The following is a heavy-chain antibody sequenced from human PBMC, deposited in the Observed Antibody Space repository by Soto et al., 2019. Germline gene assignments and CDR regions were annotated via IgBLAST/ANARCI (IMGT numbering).Heavy chain of an antibody. D-gene: IGHD1-26*01. CDR2: ISYDGSNK. CDR1: GFTFSRYT. Sequence: PGGSLRLSCAASGFTFSRYTLHWVLRAPGKGLEWVAVISYDGSNKYYADSVKGRFTISRDNSKNTLYVQMNSLRAEDTAVFYCARAGGSHFGTLDYWGQGTLVTVSS. J-gene: IGHJ4*02. CDR3: ARAGGSHFGTLDY. V-gene: IGHV3-30-3*01.